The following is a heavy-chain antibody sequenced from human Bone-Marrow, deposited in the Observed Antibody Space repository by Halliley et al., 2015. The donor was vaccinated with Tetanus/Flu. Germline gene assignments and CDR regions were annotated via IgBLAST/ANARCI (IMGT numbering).Heavy chain of an antibody. Sequence: MGLINGANGATRYAQKCQGRVTVTIDTPTSTAYMDLRSLRSDDTSIYYCARVGSGWYNTWFDPWGHGTLVTVSS. D-gene: IGHD6-19*01. V-gene: IGHV1-18*01. CDR3: ARVGSGWYNTWFDP. CDR2: INGANGAT. J-gene: IGHJ5*02.